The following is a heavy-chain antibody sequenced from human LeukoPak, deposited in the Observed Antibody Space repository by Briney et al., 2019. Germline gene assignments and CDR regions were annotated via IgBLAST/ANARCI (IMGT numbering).Heavy chain of an antibody. Sequence: GGSLRLSCAASGFTFSSYAMSWVRQVPGKGLEWVSVISGSGDNTYYADSVKGRFTISRDNSKNTLYLQMNSLRAEDTAVYYCAKTYSSSPKYFDYWGQGTLVTVSS. CDR2: ISGSGDNT. CDR3: AKTYSSSPKYFDY. D-gene: IGHD6-13*01. CDR1: GFTFSSYA. J-gene: IGHJ4*02. V-gene: IGHV3-23*01.